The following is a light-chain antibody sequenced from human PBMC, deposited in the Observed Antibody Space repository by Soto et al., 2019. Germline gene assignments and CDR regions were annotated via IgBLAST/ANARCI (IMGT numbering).Light chain of an antibody. Sequence: AIRMTQSPSSFSASTGDRVTITCRASQGISSYLAWYQQKPVKAPKLLIYAASTLQSGVPSRFSGSGSGTDFTLTISCLPSEDFATYYCQQYYSYPPGFGPGTKVDIK. CDR2: AAS. CDR3: QQYYSYPPG. V-gene: IGKV1-8*01. CDR1: QGISSY. J-gene: IGKJ3*01.